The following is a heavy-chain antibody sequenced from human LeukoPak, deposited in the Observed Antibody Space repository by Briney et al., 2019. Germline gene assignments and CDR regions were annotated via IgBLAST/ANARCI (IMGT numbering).Heavy chain of an antibody. CDR2: MNPNSGNT. CDR1: GGTFSSYA. V-gene: IGHV1-8*03. D-gene: IGHD3-3*01. J-gene: IGHJ4*02. Sequence: ASVKVSCKASGGTFSSYAINWVRQATGQGLEWMGWMNPNSGNTGYAQKFQGRVTITRNTSISTAYMELSSLRSEDTAVYYCARIGLSGYLYYFDYWGQGTLVTVSS. CDR3: ARIGLSGYLYYFDY.